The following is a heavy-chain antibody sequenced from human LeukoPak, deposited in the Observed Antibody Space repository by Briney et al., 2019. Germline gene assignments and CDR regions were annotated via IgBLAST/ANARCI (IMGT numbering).Heavy chain of an antibody. CDR3: ARLGAGRPNYMDV. V-gene: IGHV4-39*01. Sequence: SETLSLTCTVSGGSISSSSYYWGWIRQPPGKGLEWIGSIYYSGSTYYNPSLKSRVTISVDTSKNQFSLKLSSVTAADTAVYYRARLGAGRPNYMDVWGKGTTVTVSS. J-gene: IGHJ6*03. CDR2: IYYSGST. D-gene: IGHD6-6*01. CDR1: GGSISSSSYY.